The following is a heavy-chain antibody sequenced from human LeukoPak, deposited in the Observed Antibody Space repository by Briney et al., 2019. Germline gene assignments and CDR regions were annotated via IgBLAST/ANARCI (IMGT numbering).Heavy chain of an antibody. Sequence: PSETLSLTCTVSGGSISSYYWSWTRQPPGKGLEWIGYIYYSGSTNYNPSLKSRVTISVDTSKNQFSLKLSSVTAADTAVYYCARYDFWSGYDFDYWGQGTLVTVSS. CDR1: GGSISSYY. J-gene: IGHJ4*02. V-gene: IGHV4-59*01. D-gene: IGHD3-3*01. CDR3: ARYDFWSGYDFDY. CDR2: IYYSGST.